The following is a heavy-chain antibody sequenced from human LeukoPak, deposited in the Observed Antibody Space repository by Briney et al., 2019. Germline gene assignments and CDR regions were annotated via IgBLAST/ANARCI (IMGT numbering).Heavy chain of an antibody. CDR2: IYYSTST. Sequence: ASETLSLTFTISGDSVITSGYYWSWTQQPPGNGLEWIGYIYYSTSTNYKRSLKSRVTISVDTSKNQFSLMLSSVTAADTAVYYCARGPQFYSSSWSEFYYYYGMDVWGQGTTVTVSS. J-gene: IGHJ6*02. CDR1: GDSVITSGYY. CDR3: ARGPQFYSSSWSEFYYYYGMDV. V-gene: IGHV4-61*08. D-gene: IGHD6-13*01.